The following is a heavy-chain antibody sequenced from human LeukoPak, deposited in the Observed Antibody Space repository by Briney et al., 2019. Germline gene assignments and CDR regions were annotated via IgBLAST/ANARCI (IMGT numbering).Heavy chain of an antibody. V-gene: IGHV1-69*04. CDR2: IIPILGIA. CDR3: ARLPTVVTLSRAFDI. Sequence: GASVKVSCKASGGTFSSYAISWVRQAPGQGLEWMGRIIPILGIANYAQKFQGRVTITADKSTSTAYMELSSLRSEDTAVYYCARLPTVVTLSRAFDIWGQGTMVTVSS. J-gene: IGHJ3*02. CDR1: GGTFSSYA. D-gene: IGHD4-23*01.